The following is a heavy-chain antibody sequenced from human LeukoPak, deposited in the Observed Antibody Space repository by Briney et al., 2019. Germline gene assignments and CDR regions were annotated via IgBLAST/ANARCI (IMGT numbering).Heavy chain of an antibody. CDR3: ARERYDFWSGYSYYFDY. V-gene: IGHV3-21*04. J-gene: IGHJ4*02. CDR2: ISSSSSYI. CDR1: GFTFSSYS. Sequence: PGGSLRLSCAASGFTFSSYSMNWVRQAPGKGLEWVSSISSSSSYIYYADSVKGRFTISRDNSKNTLYLQMNSLRAEDTAVYYCARERYDFWSGYSYYFDYWGQGTLVTVSS. D-gene: IGHD3-3*01.